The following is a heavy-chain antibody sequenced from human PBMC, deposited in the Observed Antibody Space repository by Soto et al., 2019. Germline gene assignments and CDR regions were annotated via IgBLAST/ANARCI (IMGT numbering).Heavy chain of an antibody. CDR2: IKQDGSEK. Sequence: EVQLVESGGGLVQPGGSLRLSCAPSAFTFSSYWMSWVRQAPGKGLEWVANIKQDGSEKYYVDLVKGRFTISRDNAKNSLYMQMNSLRAEDTAVYYCARELDGFDYWGQGTLVTVSS. D-gene: IGHD1-1*01. J-gene: IGHJ4*02. V-gene: IGHV3-7*04. CDR1: AFTFSSYW. CDR3: ARELDGFDY.